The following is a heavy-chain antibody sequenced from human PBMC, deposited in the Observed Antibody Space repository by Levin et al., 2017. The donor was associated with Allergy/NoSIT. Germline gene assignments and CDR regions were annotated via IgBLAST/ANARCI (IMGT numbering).Heavy chain of an antibody. CDR3: ARAISTNWNRFDY. D-gene: IGHD1-1*01. V-gene: IGHV4-30-4*01. CDR2: IYYRGST. Sequence: SETLSLTCTVSGGSISSGDYYWSWIRQPPGKGLEWIGYIYYRGSTYYNPSLKSRVTISADTSKNQFSLKLTSLTAADTAVYYCARAISTNWNRFDYWGQGTLVTVSS. J-gene: IGHJ4*02. CDR1: GGSISSGDYY.